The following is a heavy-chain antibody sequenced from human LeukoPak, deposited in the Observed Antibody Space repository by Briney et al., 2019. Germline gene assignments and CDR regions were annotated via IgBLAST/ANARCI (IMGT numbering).Heavy chain of an antibody. Sequence: ASVKVSCKASGYTFTGYYMHWVRQAPGQGLEWMGWINPNSGGTNYAQNFQGRVTMTRDTSISTAYMELSSLRSEDTAVYYCARDLKHYDILTGYYSGSLVYWGQGTLVTVSS. CDR3: ARDLKHYDILTGYYSGSLVY. D-gene: IGHD3-9*01. J-gene: IGHJ4*02. CDR1: GYTFTGYY. V-gene: IGHV1-2*02. CDR2: INPNSGGT.